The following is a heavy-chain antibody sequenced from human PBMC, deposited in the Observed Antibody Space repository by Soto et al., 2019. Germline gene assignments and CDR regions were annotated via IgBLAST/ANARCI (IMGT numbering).Heavy chain of an antibody. CDR3: ARSRRDSSYFDY. J-gene: IGHJ4*02. D-gene: IGHD6-19*01. Sequence: GGFLGLSCAASGFSFSDYYMSWIRQAPGKGLEWVSYISSSGSTIYYADSVKGRFTISRDNAKNSLYLQMNSLRAEDTAVYYSARSRRDSSYFDYWGQGTLVTVSS. V-gene: IGHV3-11*01. CDR1: GFSFSDYY. CDR2: ISSSGSTI.